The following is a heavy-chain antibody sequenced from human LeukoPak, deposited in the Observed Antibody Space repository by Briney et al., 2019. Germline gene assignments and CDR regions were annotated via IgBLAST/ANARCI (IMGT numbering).Heavy chain of an antibody. Sequence: GGSLRLSCAASGFTFSSYEMHWVRQAPGKGLEWVADISYDGSNKNYADSVKGRFINSRDNLKHTLYLQMNSLRAEDPAVYYCARVRVDNENYYYFYGMDVWGQGTTVTVSS. CDR3: ARVRVDNENYYYFYGMDV. V-gene: IGHV3-30*04. D-gene: IGHD1-1*01. J-gene: IGHJ6*02. CDR1: GFTFSSYE. CDR2: ISYDGSNK.